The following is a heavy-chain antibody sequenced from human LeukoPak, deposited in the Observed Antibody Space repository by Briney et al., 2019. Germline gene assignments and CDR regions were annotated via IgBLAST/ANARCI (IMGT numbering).Heavy chain of an antibody. CDR2: ISSSSSTI. CDR1: GFTFSSHS. D-gene: IGHD3-10*01. CDR3: AKDRGTDYYGSGSYYN. V-gene: IGHV3-48*04. Sequence: GGSLRLSCAASGFTFSSHSMNWVRQAPGKGLEWVSYISSSSSTIYYADSVKGRFTISRDNAKNSLYLQMNSLRAEDTAVYYCAKDRGTDYYGSGSYYNWGQGTLVTVSS. J-gene: IGHJ4*02.